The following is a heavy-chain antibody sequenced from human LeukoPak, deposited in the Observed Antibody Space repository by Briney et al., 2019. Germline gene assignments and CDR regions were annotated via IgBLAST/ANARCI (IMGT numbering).Heavy chain of an antibody. V-gene: IGHV3-9*01. D-gene: IGHD5-12*01. CDR3: AKDFGRSAYDRPFDY. Sequence: GGSLRLSCAASGFTFDDYAMHWVRQAPGKGLEWVSGISWNSGSIAYADSVKGRFTISRDNAKNSLYLQMNSLRAEDTALYYCAKDFGRSAYDRPFDYWGQGTLVTISS. CDR1: GFTFDDYA. CDR2: ISWNSGSI. J-gene: IGHJ4*02.